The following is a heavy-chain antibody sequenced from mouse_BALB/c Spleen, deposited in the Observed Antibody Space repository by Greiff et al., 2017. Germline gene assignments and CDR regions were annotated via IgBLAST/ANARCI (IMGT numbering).Heavy chain of an antibody. CDR1: GFTFSSYG. V-gene: IGHV5-6-3*01. Sequence: EVQRVESGGGLVQPGGSLKLSCAASGFTFSSYGMSWVRQTPDKRLELVATINSNGGSTYYPDSVKGRFTISRDNAKNTLYLQMSSLRSEDTAMYYCASDRIYFDYWGQGTTLTVSS. CDR3: ASDRIYFDY. J-gene: IGHJ2*01. CDR2: INSNGGST.